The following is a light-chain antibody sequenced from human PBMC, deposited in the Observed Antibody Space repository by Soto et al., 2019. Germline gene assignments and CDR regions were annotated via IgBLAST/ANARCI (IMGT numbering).Light chain of an antibody. CDR3: QQYYNWPLT. CDR2: GAS. V-gene: IGKV3D-15*01. Sequence: EIVMTQSPATLSVSPGERVTLSCRASQSVRSNLAWYQQKPGQAPRLFIYGASIRATGIPATFSGSGSGTEFTLSISRLQSEDFAVYYCQQYYNWPLTFCGGTKVEIK. J-gene: IGKJ4*01. CDR1: QSVRSN.